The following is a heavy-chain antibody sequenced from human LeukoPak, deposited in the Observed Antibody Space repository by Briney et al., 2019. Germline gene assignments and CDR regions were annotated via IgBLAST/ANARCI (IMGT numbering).Heavy chain of an antibody. D-gene: IGHD3-22*01. V-gene: IGHV1-18*01. J-gene: IGHJ6*02. CDR2: ISAYNGNT. CDR3: ARGGLRYYDSSGPYGMDV. Sequence: ASVKVSCKASGYTFTSYGISWVQQAPGQGLEWMGRISAYNGNTNYAQKLQGRVTMTTDTSTSTAYMELRSLRSDDTAVYYCARGGLRYYDSSGPYGMDVWGQGTTVTVSS. CDR1: GYTFTSYG.